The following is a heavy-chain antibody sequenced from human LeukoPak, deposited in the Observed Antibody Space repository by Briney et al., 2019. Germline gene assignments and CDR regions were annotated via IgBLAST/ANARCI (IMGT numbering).Heavy chain of an antibody. V-gene: IGHV4-39*07. CDR1: DGSVSSVGYY. CDR3: AREYYYDSSGYPDY. D-gene: IGHD3-22*01. Sequence: PSETLSLTCTVSDGSVSSVGYYWGWIRQPPGKGLEWIGSIYYSGTTYYNPSLASRVTIFVDTSKNQFSLKLSSVTAADTAVYYCAREYYYDSSGYPDYWGQGTLVTVSS. CDR2: IYYSGTT. J-gene: IGHJ4*02.